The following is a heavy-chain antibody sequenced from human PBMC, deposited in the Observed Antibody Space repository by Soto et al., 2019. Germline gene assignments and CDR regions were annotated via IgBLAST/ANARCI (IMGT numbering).Heavy chain of an antibody. CDR2: IYYSGST. CDR1: GGSISSGGYY. V-gene: IGHV4-31*03. D-gene: IGHD3-22*01. Sequence: SETLSLTCTVSGGSISSGGYYWSWIRQHPGKGLEWFGYIYYSGSTYYNPSLKSRVTISVDTSKNQFSLKLSSVTAADTAVYYCARARPGVGYDSSGQLVAFDIWGQGTMVTVSS. CDR3: ARARPGVGYDSSGQLVAFDI. J-gene: IGHJ3*02.